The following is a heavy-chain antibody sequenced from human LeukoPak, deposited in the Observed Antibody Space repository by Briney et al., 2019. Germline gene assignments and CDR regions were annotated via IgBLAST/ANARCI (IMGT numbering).Heavy chain of an antibody. V-gene: IGHV3-23*01. CDR1: ACTFSSYA. J-gene: IGHJ4*02. D-gene: IGHD3-10*01. CDR2: ISVIVGST. Sequence: GGSLRLSCAASACTFSSYAMSWVRQAPGKGLEWVSSISVIVGSTYYADSVTGRLTISRRNPKNTPYLQMNSLGAEDTAVYYCAKDLSWFGELLLDYWGQGTLVTVSS. CDR3: AKDLSWFGELLLDY.